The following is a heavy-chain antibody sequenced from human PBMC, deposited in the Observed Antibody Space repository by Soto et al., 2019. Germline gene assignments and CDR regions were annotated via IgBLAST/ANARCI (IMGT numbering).Heavy chain of an antibody. CDR3: AKDLYGSETYTYYCGMDV. D-gene: IGHD3-10*01. V-gene: IGHV3-30*18. J-gene: IGHJ6*02. CDR2: ISYDGSNR. CDR1: GFTFSRFG. Sequence: LRLSCAASGFTFSRFGMHWVRQAPVKGLEWVAVISYDGSNRFYADSVKGRFTISRDNSKNTLYLQMNSLRPEDTAVYYCAKDLYGSETYTYYCGMDVWGQGTKVTVSS.